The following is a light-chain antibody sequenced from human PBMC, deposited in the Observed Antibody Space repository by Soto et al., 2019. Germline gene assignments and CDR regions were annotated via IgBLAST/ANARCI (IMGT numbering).Light chain of an antibody. Sequence: EIVLTHSQATLCWAPGERATLARRISQSVSSYLAWYQQKPGQAPRLLIYGASNRATGIPARFRASESCSDFTLTNSSLEPEDLAVYYGPRRSNWTPWTFGQGTKVDI. CDR3: PRRSNWTPWT. CDR1: QSVSSY. V-gene: IGKV3-11*01. J-gene: IGKJ1*01. CDR2: GAS.